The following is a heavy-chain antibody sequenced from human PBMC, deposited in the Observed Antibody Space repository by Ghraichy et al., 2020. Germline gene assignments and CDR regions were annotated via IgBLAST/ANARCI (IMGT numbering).Heavy chain of an antibody. D-gene: IGHD3-16*01. CDR2: IYYSGST. CDR1: GGSISSYY. Sequence: ESLNISCTVSGGSISSYYWSWIRQPPGKGLEWIGYIYYSGSTNYNPSLKSRVTISVDTSKNQFSLKLSSVTAADTAVYYCARVSSRGTDYWGQGTLVTVSS. J-gene: IGHJ4*02. V-gene: IGHV4-59*01. CDR3: ARVSSRGTDY.